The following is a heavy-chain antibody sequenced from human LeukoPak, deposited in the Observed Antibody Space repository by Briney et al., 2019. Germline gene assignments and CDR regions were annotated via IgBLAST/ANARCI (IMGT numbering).Heavy chain of an antibody. D-gene: IGHD5-12*01. J-gene: IGHJ4*02. CDR2: INGDGSGA. Sequence: GGSLRLSCAASGFTFGSYWMYWLRQAPGKGLVWVSRINGDGSGANYADSVKGRFTISRDNAKNTLYLHMNSLRVEDTAVYYCARPTRGYDGLDYWGQGTLVTVSS. CDR1: GFTFGSYW. V-gene: IGHV3-74*01. CDR3: ARPTRGYDGLDY.